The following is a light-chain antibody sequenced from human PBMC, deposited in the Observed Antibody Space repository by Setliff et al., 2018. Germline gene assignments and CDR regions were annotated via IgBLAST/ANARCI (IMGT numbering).Light chain of an antibody. Sequence: QSALTQPASVSGSPGQSITISCTGTSSDIGSYNYVSWYQQHPGKAPKFMIYEVSNRPSGVSNRFSGSKSGNTASLTISGLQAEDEADYYCSSYTSSGTDVFGSGTKGTVL. CDR2: EVS. CDR3: SSYTSSGTDV. CDR1: SSDIGSYNY. J-gene: IGLJ1*01. V-gene: IGLV2-14*01.